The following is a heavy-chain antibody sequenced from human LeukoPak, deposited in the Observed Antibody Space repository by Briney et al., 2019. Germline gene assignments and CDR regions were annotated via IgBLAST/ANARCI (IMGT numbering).Heavy chain of an antibody. CDR2: INSDGSST. CDR3: ARGIVGATPYYYYGMDV. V-gene: IGHV3-74*01. J-gene: IGHJ6*02. CDR1: GFTFSRYW. Sequence: GGSLRLSCAASGFTFSRYWMHWVRQAPGKGLVWVSRINSDGSSTSYADSVKGRFTISRDNAKNTLYLQMNSLRAEDTAVYYCARGIVGATPYYYYGMDVWGQGTTVTVSS. D-gene: IGHD1-26*01.